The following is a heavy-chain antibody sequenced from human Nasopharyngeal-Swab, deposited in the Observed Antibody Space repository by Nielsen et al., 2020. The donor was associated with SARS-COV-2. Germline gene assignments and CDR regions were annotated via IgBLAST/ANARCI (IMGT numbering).Heavy chain of an antibody. Sequence: SETLSLTCTVSGGSISSSSYYWSWIRQPAGKGLEWIGRIYTSGSTNYNPSLKSRVTISVDTSKNQFSLKLSSVTAADTAVYYCARDKVASGSYYGGFDYWGQGTLVTVSS. CDR3: ARDKVASGSYYGGFDY. D-gene: IGHD1-26*01. V-gene: IGHV4-61*02. J-gene: IGHJ4*02. CDR2: IYTSGST. CDR1: GGSISSSSYY.